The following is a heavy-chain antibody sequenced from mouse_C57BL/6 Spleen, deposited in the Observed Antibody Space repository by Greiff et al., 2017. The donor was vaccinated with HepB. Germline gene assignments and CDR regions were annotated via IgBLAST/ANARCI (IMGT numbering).Heavy chain of an antibody. CDR3: TRDREYYGSSYYFDY. CDR1: GFTFSSYA. CDR2: ISSGGDYI. Sequence: EVMLVESGEGLVKPGGSLKLSCAASGFTFSSYAMSWVRQTPEKRLEWVAYISSGGDYIYYADTVKGRFTISRDNARNTLYLQMSRLKSEDTAMYYCTRDREYYGSSYYFDYWGQGTTLTVSS. D-gene: IGHD1-1*01. J-gene: IGHJ2*01. V-gene: IGHV5-9-1*02.